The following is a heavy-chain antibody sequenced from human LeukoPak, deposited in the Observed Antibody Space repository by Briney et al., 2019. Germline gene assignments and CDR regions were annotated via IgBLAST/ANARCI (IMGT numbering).Heavy chain of an antibody. Sequence: GGSLRLSCAASGFTFSSYVMSWVRQAPGKGLEWVSHINNNGGSTSYADSVKGRFTISRDNSKNTLYVQLNSLRAEDTAVYYCAKPHTPYCSGATCYLFDFWGQGTLVTVSS. CDR1: GFTFSSYV. CDR2: INNNGGST. J-gene: IGHJ4*02. CDR3: AKPHTPYCSGATCYLFDF. D-gene: IGHD2-15*01. V-gene: IGHV3-23*05.